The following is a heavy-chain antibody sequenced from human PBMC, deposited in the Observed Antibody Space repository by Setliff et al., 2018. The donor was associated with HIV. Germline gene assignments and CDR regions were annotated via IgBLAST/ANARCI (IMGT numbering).Heavy chain of an antibody. CDR3: ARQPLYNDYDWRSYYFDY. D-gene: IGHD5-12*01. Sequence: PSETLSLTCGVSGYSMSSGYYWGWIRQTPGKGLEWIGSIYHSGTTYYSPSLNSRFTISVDTSKNQFSLKLRSVTAADTAVYYCARQPLYNDYDWRSYYFDYWGQGSLVTVS. CDR1: GYSMSSGYY. J-gene: IGHJ4*02. CDR2: IYHSGTT. V-gene: IGHV4-38-2*01.